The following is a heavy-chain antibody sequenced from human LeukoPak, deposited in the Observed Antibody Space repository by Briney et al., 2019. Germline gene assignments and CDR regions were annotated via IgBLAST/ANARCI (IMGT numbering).Heavy chain of an antibody. CDR1: GFTFSSYW. Sequence: GGSLRLSCAASGFTFSSYWMNWARQAPGKGLEWVASINHNGNVNYYVDSVKGRFTISRDNAKNSLYLQMSNLRAEDTAVYFCARAGYYYDSSPVWGQGTTVTVSS. CDR3: ARAGYYYDSSPV. V-gene: IGHV3-7*03. J-gene: IGHJ6*02. CDR2: INHNGNVN. D-gene: IGHD3-22*01.